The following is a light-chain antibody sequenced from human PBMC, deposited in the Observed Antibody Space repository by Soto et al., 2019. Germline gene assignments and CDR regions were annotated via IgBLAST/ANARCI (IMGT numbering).Light chain of an antibody. CDR1: QSVSSN. J-gene: IGKJ5*01. V-gene: IGKV3-15*01. CDR3: QQYNNWPFG. CDR2: GAS. Sequence: EIVMTQSPATLSVSPGERATLSCRASQSVSSNLAWYQQKPSQAPRLLIYGASTRATGIPARFSGSGSGTEFTLTISSLQSEDFAVYYCQQYNNWPFGFGQGTRLEIK.